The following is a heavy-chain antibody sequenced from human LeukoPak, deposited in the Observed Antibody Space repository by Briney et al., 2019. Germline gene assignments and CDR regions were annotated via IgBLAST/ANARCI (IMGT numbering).Heavy chain of an antibody. Sequence: PSETLSLTCAVYGGSFSGYYWSWIRQPPGKGLEWIGEINHSGSTNYNPSPKSRVTISVDTSKNQFSLKLSSVTAADTAVYYCARDQVTMVRGVTPTHFDYWGQGTLVTVSS. D-gene: IGHD3-10*01. CDR1: GGSFSGYY. CDR3: ARDQVTMVRGVTPTHFDY. CDR2: INHSGST. J-gene: IGHJ4*02. V-gene: IGHV4-34*01.